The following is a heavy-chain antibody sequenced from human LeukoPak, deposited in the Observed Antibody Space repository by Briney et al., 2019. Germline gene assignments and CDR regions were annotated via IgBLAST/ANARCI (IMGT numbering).Heavy chain of an antibody. D-gene: IGHD1-7*01. V-gene: IGHV4-34*01. CDR3: ARGPSGITGTYFDY. CDR1: GGSFSGYY. J-gene: IGHJ4*02. Sequence: SETLSLTCAVYGGSFSGYYWSWIRQPPGKGLEWIGEINHSGSTNYNPSLKSRVTISVDTSKNQFSLKLSSVTAADTAVYYCARGPSGITGTYFDYWGQGTLVTVSS. CDR2: INHSGST.